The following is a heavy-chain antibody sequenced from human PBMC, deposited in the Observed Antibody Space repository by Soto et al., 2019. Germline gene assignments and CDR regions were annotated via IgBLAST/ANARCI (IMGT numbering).Heavy chain of an antibody. V-gene: IGHV3-30-3*01. CDR3: ARGLGSSGWYTPWGALDT. CDR2: ISYDGSNK. D-gene: IGHD6-19*01. CDR1: GFPFSNYA. Sequence: HPGGSLRLSCAASGFPFSNYAMHWVRQAPGKGLEWVAVISYDGSNKYYADSVKGRFTISRDNSKNTLYLQMNSLRAEDTAVYYCARGLGSSGWYTPWGALDTWGQVTMVTDS. J-gene: IGHJ3*02.